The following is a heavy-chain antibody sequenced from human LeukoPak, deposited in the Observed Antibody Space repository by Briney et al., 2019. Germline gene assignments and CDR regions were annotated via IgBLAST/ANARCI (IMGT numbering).Heavy chain of an antibody. V-gene: IGHV3-66*02. CDR1: GFTVSNNY. J-gene: IGHJ4*02. CDR3: ARDSVSSYGYLFDY. Sequence: GGSLRLSCAASGFTVSNNYMSWVRQAPGKGLEWVSVIYSGGSTYYADSVKGRFTISRDNSKNTLYFQMNSLRAEDTAVYYCARDSVSSYGYLFDYWGQGTLVTVSS. CDR2: IYSGGST. D-gene: IGHD5-18*01.